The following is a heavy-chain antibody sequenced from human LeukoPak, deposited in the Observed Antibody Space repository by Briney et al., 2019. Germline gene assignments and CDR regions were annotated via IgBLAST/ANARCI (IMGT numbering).Heavy chain of an antibody. CDR3: ARVAVVPAPFDY. V-gene: IGHV1-18*04. J-gene: IGHJ4*02. CDR2: ISAYNGNT. D-gene: IGHD2-21*01. CDR1: GYTFTGYY. Sequence: ASVKVSCKASGYTFTGYYMHWVRQAPGQGLEWMGWISAYNGNTNYAQKLQGRVTMTTDTSTSTAYMELRSLRSDDTAVYYCARVAVVPAPFDYWGQGTLVTVSS.